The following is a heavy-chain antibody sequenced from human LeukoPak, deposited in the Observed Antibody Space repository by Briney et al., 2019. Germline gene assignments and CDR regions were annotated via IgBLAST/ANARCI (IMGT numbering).Heavy chain of an antibody. CDR3: ARFIAAAGYFDY. D-gene: IGHD6-13*01. Sequence: SETLSLTCTVSGGSISSYYWSWIRQPPGEGVEWIGYIYYSGSTNYNPSLKSRVTISVDTSKNQFSLKLSSVTAADTAVYYCARFIAAAGYFDYWGQGTLVTVSS. V-gene: IGHV4-59*08. CDR2: IYYSGST. CDR1: GGSISSYY. J-gene: IGHJ4*02.